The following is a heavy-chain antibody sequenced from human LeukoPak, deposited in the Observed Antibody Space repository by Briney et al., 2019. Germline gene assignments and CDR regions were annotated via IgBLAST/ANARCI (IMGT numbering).Heavy chain of an antibody. CDR2: IDSDGSST. CDR3: ARVSTAVVPDY. Sequence: GGSLRLSCAASGFTLSTYWMHWVRQAPGKGLVWVSRIDSDGSSTTYADSVKGRFTISRDNAKNTLYLQMNSLRAADTAVYYCARVSTAVVPDYWGQGTLVTVSS. J-gene: IGHJ4*02. D-gene: IGHD5-18*01. V-gene: IGHV3-74*01. CDR1: GFTLSTYW.